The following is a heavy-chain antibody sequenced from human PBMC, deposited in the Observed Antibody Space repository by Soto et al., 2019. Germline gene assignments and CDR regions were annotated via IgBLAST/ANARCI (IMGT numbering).Heavy chain of an antibody. CDR3: ARDLGYYDILTGYLGTPDAFDI. D-gene: IGHD3-9*01. J-gene: IGHJ3*02. CDR1: GGTFSSYA. Sequence: SVKVSCKASGGTFSSYAISWVRQAPGQGLEWMGGIIPIFGTANYAQKFQGRVTITADESTSTAYMELSSLRSEDTAVYYCARDLGYYDILTGYLGTPDAFDIWGQGTMVTVSS. V-gene: IGHV1-69*13. CDR2: IIPIFGTA.